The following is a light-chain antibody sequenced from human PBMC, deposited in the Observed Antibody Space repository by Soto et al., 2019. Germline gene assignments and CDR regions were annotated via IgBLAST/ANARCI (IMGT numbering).Light chain of an antibody. CDR1: QGISSA. CDR2: DAS. V-gene: IGKV1-13*02. CDR3: QQFNSYLMYT. Sequence: AIQLIQSPSSLSASVGDRVTITCRASQGISSALAWYQQKPGKAPKLLIYDASSLESGVPSRFSGSGSGTDFTLTISSLQPEDFATYYCQQFNSYLMYTFGQGTKLEIK. J-gene: IGKJ2*01.